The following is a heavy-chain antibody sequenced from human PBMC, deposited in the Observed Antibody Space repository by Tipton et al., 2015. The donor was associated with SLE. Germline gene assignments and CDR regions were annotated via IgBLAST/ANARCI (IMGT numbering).Heavy chain of an antibody. CDR3: ARGDNSGWYFFDY. CDR2: IYDGVST. D-gene: IGHD6-19*01. J-gene: IGHJ4*02. CDR1: DGSISSSSYY. Sequence: TLSLTCTVSDGSISSSSYYWGWIRQPPGKELEWIGIIYDGVSTYHNPSLKSRVTISVDTSKNQFSLKLNSVTAADTAVYYCARGDNSGWYFFDYWGQGSLVTVSS. V-gene: IGHV4-39*07.